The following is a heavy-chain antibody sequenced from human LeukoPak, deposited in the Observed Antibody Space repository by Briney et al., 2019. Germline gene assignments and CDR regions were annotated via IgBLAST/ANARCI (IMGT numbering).Heavy chain of an antibody. V-gene: IGHV3-30*04. CDR1: GFTFSRYA. D-gene: IGHD4/OR15-4a*01. CDR3: AREEYDYALGAQDV. Sequence: PGRSLKLSCATSGFTFSRYAMQWVRQAPGKGLEWVAVISSDGNLIFYADSVKGRFTISRDNSENTVYLQMNSLRAEDTAVFYCAREEYDYALGAQDVWGQGTTVSASS. J-gene: IGHJ6*02. CDR2: ISSDGNLI.